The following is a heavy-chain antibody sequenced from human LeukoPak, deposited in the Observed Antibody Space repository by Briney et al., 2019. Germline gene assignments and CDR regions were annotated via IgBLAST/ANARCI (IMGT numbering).Heavy chain of an antibody. D-gene: IGHD2-21*01. Sequence: SETPSLTCAVYGGSFSGYYWSWIRQPAGKGLEWIGRIYTSGSTNYNPSLKSRVTMSVDTSKNQFSLKLSSVTAADTAVYYCARVISDAFDIWGQGTMVTVSS. CDR2: IYTSGST. J-gene: IGHJ3*02. V-gene: IGHV4-59*10. CDR3: ARVISDAFDI. CDR1: GGSFSGYY.